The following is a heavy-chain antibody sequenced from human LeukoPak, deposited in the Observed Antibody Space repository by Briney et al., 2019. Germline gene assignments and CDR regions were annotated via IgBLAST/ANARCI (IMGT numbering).Heavy chain of an antibody. CDR3: ARGYCSSTSCYLVDY. CDR2: INPNSGGT. V-gene: IGHV1-2*02. J-gene: IGHJ4*02. D-gene: IGHD2-2*01. CDR1: GYTFTGYY. Sequence: ASVKVSCKASGYTFTGYYMHWVRQAPGQGLEWMGWINPNSGGTNYAQKFQGRVTMTRDTSISTAYMELSRLRSDDTAMYYCARGYCSSTSCYLVDYWGQGTLVTVSS.